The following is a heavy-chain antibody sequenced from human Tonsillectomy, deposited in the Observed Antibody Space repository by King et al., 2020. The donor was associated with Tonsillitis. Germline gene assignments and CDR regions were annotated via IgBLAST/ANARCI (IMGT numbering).Heavy chain of an antibody. D-gene: IGHD3-10*01. CDR1: GGSISSGDYY. V-gene: IGHV4-30-4*01. CDR3: ARLWFGELTAFDY. Sequence: QLQESGPGLVKPSQTLSLTCTVSGGSISSGDYYWSWIRQPPGKGLEWIGYIYYSGSTYYNPSLKSRVTISVDTSKNQFSLKLSSVTAADTAVYYCARLWFGELTAFDYWGQGTLVTVSP. J-gene: IGHJ4*02. CDR2: IYYSGST.